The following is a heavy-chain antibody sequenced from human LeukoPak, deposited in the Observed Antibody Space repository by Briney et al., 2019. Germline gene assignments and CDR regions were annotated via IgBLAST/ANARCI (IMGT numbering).Heavy chain of an antibody. CDR3: ARVGAVAAFDI. Sequence: PSETLSLTCTVSGGSISSSSYYWGWIRQPPGKGLEWIGSIYYSGSTYYNPSLKSRVTISVDTSKNQFSLKLSSVTAADTAVYYCARVGAVAAFDIWGQGTMVTVSS. V-gene: IGHV4-39*07. CDR1: GGSISSSSYY. J-gene: IGHJ3*02. CDR2: IYYSGST.